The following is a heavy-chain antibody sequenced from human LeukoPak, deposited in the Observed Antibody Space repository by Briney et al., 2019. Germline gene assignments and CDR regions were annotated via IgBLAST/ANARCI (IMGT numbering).Heavy chain of an antibody. CDR2: INPSGGST. Sequence: ASVKVSCKASGYTFTSYYMHWVRQAPGQGLEWMGIINPSGGSTSYAQKFQGRVTMTRDTSTSTVYMELSSLRSEDTAVYYCARDRDYTVVKPTYYFDYWGQGTLVTVSS. CDR1: GYTFTSYY. D-gene: IGHD4-23*01. CDR3: ARDRDYTVVKPTYYFDY. J-gene: IGHJ4*02. V-gene: IGHV1-46*01.